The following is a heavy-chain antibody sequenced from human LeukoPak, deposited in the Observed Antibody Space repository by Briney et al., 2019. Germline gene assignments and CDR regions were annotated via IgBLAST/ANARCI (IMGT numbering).Heavy chain of an antibody. CDR2: ISGSGGST. CDR3: AKDPPRVVPAAMRKDPFDP. J-gene: IGHJ5*02. D-gene: IGHD2-2*01. V-gene: IGHV3-23*01. Sequence: GGSLRLSCGASGFTFSSYAMSWVRQAPGKGLEWVSAISGSGGSTYYADSVKGRFTISRDNSKNTLYLQMNSLRAEDTAVYYCAKDPPRVVPAAMRKDPFDPWGQGTLVTVSS. CDR1: GFTFSSYA.